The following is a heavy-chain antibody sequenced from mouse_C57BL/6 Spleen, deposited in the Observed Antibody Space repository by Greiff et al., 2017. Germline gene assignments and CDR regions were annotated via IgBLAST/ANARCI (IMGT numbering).Heavy chain of an antibody. V-gene: IGHV10-3*01. CDR2: IRSKSSNYAK. Sequence: EVMLVESGGGLVQPKGSLKLSCAASGFTFNTYAMHWVRQAPGKGLEWVARIRSKSSNYAKYYADSVKDRFTISRDDSQSMLYLQMNNLKTEDTSMYYCVRGGSKYEDWYCDVWGTGTTVTVSS. J-gene: IGHJ1*03. CDR3: VRGGSKYEDWYCDV. CDR1: GFTFNTYA. D-gene: IGHD2-5*01.